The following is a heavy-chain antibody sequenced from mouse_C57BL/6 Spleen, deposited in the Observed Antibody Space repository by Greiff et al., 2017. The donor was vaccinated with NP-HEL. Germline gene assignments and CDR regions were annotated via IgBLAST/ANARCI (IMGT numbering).Heavy chain of an antibody. CDR2: INPNNGGT. V-gene: IGHV1-26*01. CDR3: ARSRAYSSYFDY. D-gene: IGHD2-5*01. J-gene: IGHJ2*01. CDR1: GYTFTDYY. Sequence: GPELVKPGASVKISCKASGYTFTDYYMNWVKQSHGKSLEWIGDINPNNGGTSYNQKFKGKATLTVDKSSSTAYMELRSLTSEDSAVYYCARSRAYSSYFDYWGQGTTLTVSS.